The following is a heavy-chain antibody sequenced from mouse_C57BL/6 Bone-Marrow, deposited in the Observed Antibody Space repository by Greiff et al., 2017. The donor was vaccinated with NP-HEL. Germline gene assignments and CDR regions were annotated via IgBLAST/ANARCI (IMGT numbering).Heavy chain of an antibody. Sequence: VQLQQSGAELARPGASVKLSCKASGYTFTSYGISWVKQRTEQGLEWIGEIYPRSGNTYYNEKFKGKATLTADKSSSTAYMELRSLTSEDSAVYFCAREAYYSNLFAYWGQGTLVTVSA. J-gene: IGHJ3*01. D-gene: IGHD2-5*01. CDR2: IYPRSGNT. CDR1: GYTFTSYG. V-gene: IGHV1-81*01. CDR3: AREAYYSNLFAY.